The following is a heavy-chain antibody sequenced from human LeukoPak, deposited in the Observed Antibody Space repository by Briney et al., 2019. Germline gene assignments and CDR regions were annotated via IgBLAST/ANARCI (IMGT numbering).Heavy chain of an antibody. CDR2: ISSGSSYI. CDR1: GFTFSSYS. D-gene: IGHD2-15*01. CDR3: ARYCSGGSCYGDDY. Sequence: GGSLRLSCAASGFTFSSYSMNWVRQAPGKGLELVSSISSGSSYIYYADSVKGRFTITRDNAKNSLYLQMNSLRAEDTAVYYCARYCSGGSCYGDDYWGQGTLVTVSS. V-gene: IGHV3-21*01. J-gene: IGHJ4*02.